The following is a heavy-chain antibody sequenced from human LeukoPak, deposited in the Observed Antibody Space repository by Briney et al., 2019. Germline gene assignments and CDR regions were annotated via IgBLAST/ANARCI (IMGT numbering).Heavy chain of an antibody. J-gene: IGHJ4*02. V-gene: IGHV4-39*01. Sequence: SETLSLTCTISGGSISSSYFYWGWIRQPPGKELEWIGSINYSGYTYHNPSLKSRVTMSVDTSKNQFSLNLSSVTAADTAVYYCARHDTAIVTDYWGQGTLVTVSS. CDR3: ARHDTAIVTDY. D-gene: IGHD5-18*01. CDR2: INYSGYT. CDR1: GGSISSSYFY.